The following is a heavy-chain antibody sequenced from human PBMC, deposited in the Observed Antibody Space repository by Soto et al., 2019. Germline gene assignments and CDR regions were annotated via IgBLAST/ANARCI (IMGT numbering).Heavy chain of an antibody. J-gene: IGHJ4*02. V-gene: IGHV4-61*01. CDR2: IYYSGST. Sequence: SETLALSCTVSGGSVSSGSYYWSWIRQPPGKGLEWIGYIYYSGSTNYNPSIESRVTISLDTSKSQFSLRLSSVTAADTAVYYCTRDSSWMGFDYCGQGTLVTVSS. CDR3: TRDSSWMGFDY. CDR1: GGSVSSGSYY. D-gene: IGHD2-2*01.